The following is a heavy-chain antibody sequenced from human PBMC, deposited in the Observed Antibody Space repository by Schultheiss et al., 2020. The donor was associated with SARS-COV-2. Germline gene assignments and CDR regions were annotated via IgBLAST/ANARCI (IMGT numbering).Heavy chain of an antibody. CDR1: GFIVSNNY. CDR2: IYSGGST. J-gene: IGHJ3*02. CDR3: ARDPIAAAGKGDAFDI. D-gene: IGHD6-13*01. V-gene: IGHV3-66*01. Sequence: GGSLRLSCAASGFIVSNNYMTWVRQAPGKGLEWVSVIYSGGSTYYADSVKGRFTISRDNSKNTLYLQMNSLRAEDTAVYYCARDPIAAAGKGDAFDIWGQGTMVTVSS.